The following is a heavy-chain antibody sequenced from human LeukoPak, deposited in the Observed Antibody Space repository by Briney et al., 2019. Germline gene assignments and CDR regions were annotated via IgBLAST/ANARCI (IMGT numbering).Heavy chain of an antibody. V-gene: IGHV4-59*12. CDR3: ASHSGGYAY. D-gene: IGHD5-12*01. CDR2: IYYSGST. CDR1: GGSISNYY. Sequence: SETLSLTCTVSGGSISNYYWSWIRQPPGKELEWIGYIYYSGSTNYNPSLKSRVTISVDTSKNQFSLKLSSVTAADTAVYYCASHSGGYAYWGQGTLVTVSS. J-gene: IGHJ4*02.